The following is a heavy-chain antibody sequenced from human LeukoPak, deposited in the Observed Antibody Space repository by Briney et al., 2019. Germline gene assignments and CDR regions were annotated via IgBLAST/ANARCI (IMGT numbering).Heavy chain of an antibody. CDR1: RDTFMKYS. CDR2: IIPLFGTK. J-gene: IGHJ6*03. Sequence: ASVKVSCKASRDTFMKYSVSWVRQAPGQGLQWMGGIIPLFGTKKYAQKFQGRVTITRNTSISTAYMELSSLRSEDAAVYYCARGGPYCSSTSCPYYYYYMDVWGKGTTVTVSS. V-gene: IGHV1-69*05. CDR3: ARGGPYCSSTSCPYYYYYMDV. D-gene: IGHD2-2*01.